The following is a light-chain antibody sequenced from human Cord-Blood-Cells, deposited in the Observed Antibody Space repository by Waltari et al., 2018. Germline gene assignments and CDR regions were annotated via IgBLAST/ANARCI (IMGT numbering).Light chain of an antibody. CDR2: DAS. Sequence: IVLTHAPATLSLSPGERAPLSCRASQSFSSYLAWYQQKPGHAPRLLIYDASNRATGNPARFSGSGSGTDFTLTISSLEPEDFAVYYCQQRSNWPPYTFGQGTKLEIK. J-gene: IGKJ2*01. CDR1: QSFSSY. V-gene: IGKV3-11*01. CDR3: QQRSNWPPYT.